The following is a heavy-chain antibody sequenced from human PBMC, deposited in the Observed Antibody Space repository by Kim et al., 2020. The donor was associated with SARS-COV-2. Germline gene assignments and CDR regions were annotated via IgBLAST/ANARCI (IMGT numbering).Heavy chain of an antibody. J-gene: IGHJ4*02. CDR2: INHSGST. CDR3: ARGRSTGVAGKVGFDY. Sequence: SETLSLTCAVYGGSFSGYYWSWIRQPPGKGLEWIGEINHSGSTNYNPSLKSRVTISVDTSKNQFSLKLSTVTAADTAVYYCARGRSTGVAGKVGFDYWGQGTLVTVSS. CDR1: GGSFSGYY. D-gene: IGHD6-19*01. V-gene: IGHV4-34*01.